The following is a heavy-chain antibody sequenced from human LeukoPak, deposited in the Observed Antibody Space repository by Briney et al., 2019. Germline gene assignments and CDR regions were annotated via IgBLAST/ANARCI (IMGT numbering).Heavy chain of an antibody. CDR2: ISYDGSNK. Sequence: PGRSLRLSCAASGFTFSSYGMHWVRQAPGKGLEWVAVISYDGSNKYYADSVKGRFTISRDNSKNTLYLQMNSLRAEDTAVYYCAKEVDYWGQGTLVTVSS. J-gene: IGHJ4*02. CDR1: GFTFSSYG. CDR3: AKEVDY. V-gene: IGHV3-30*18.